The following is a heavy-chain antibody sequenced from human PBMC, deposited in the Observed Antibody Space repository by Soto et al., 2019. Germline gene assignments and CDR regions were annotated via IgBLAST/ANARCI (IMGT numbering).Heavy chain of an antibody. CDR2: IHGGGGAT. Sequence: EVQLLESGGGLVQPGGSLRLSCAASGFTFSAYAMGWVRQAPGKGLEWVSTIHGGGGATHYAASVKGRITISRDDSKSTLYAQMKRLRAEDTAVYYCAKFEGHPLEYWYLDFWGRGTLVTVSS. CDR1: GFTFSAYA. D-gene: IGHD1-1*01. V-gene: IGHV3-23*01. CDR3: AKFEGHPLEYWYLDF. J-gene: IGHJ2*01.